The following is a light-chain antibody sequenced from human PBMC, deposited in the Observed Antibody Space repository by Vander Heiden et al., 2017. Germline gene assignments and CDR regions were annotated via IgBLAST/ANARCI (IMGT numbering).Light chain of an antibody. CDR2: DAP. Sequence: EIVLTQSPATLSLSPGERATLSCRASQSVSSYLAWYQQKPGQAPRLLIYDAPNRATGIPARFSGSGSGTDFTLTISSLEPEDFAVYYCQQRSNWPPLLTFGGGTKVEIK. J-gene: IGKJ4*01. CDR1: QSVSSY. V-gene: IGKV3-11*01. CDR3: QQRSNWPPLLT.